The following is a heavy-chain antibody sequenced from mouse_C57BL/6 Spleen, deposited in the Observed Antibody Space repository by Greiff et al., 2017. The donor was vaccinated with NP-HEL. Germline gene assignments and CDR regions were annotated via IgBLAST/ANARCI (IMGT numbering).Heavy chain of an antibody. CDR2: IDPNSGGT. Sequence: VQLQQPGAELVKPGASVKLSCKASGYTFTSYWMHWVKQRPGRGLEWMGRIDPNSGGTKYNEKFKSKATLTVDKPSSTAYMQLSSLTSEDSAVYYCAVYDYDVSYAMDYWGQGTSVTVSS. CDR1: GYTFTSYW. J-gene: IGHJ4*01. V-gene: IGHV1-72*01. D-gene: IGHD2-4*01. CDR3: AVYDYDVSYAMDY.